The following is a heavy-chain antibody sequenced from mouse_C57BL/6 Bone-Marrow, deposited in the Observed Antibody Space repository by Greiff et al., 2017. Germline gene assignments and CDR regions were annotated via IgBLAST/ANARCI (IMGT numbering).Heavy chain of an antibody. D-gene: IGHD2-4*01. CDR3: ARWGITGYFDV. CDR2: IYYGGGYT. CDR1: GYTFTNYW. Sequence: VQLLQSGAGLVRPGTSVKMSCKASGYTFTNYWIGWAKQRPGHGLEWIGDIYYGGGYTNYNEKFKGKAILTADKSSSTAYMLYSSLTSKDSAISYCARWGITGYFDVWGTGTTVTVSS. J-gene: IGHJ1*03. V-gene: IGHV1-63*01.